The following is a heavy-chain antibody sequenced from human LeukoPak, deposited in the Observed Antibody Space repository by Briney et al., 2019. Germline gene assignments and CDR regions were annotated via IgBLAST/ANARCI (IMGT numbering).Heavy chain of an antibody. CDR2: VSSGSSTI. J-gene: IGHJ6*03. CDR1: GFTFSDYY. D-gene: IGHD6-6*01. Sequence: PGGSLRLSCAASGFTFSDYYMSWIRQAPGKALEWVSYVSSGSSTIYYADSVKGRFTISRDNAKNSLYLQMNSLRAEDTAVYYCARKGRIGSSSVGPYYYYYMDVWGKGTTVTVSS. V-gene: IGHV3-11*04. CDR3: ARKGRIGSSSVGPYYYYYMDV.